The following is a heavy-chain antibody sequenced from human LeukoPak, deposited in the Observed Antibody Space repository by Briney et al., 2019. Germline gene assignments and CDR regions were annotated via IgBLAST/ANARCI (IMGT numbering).Heavy chain of an antibody. D-gene: IGHD4-11*01. CDR3: AREPGYSEFDV. CDR1: GFTFSRYW. CDR2: IKEDGSEK. V-gene: IGHV3-7*01. J-gene: IGHJ3*01. Sequence: PGGSLRLSCTASGFTFSRYWMSWVRKVPGKGPEFVANIKEDGSEKSYVDFVKGRFTISRDNVKNSVSLQMNSLRVEDTAVYYCAREPGYSEFDVWGQGIMVIVSS.